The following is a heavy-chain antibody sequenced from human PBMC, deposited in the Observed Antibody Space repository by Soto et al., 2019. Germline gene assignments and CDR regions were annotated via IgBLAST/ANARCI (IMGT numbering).Heavy chain of an antibody. CDR2: IYYSGST. J-gene: IGHJ3*02. CDR3: ARVPYYYDSSGYYHDAFDI. CDR1: AGSISSGGYY. D-gene: IGHD3-22*01. V-gene: IGHV4-31*03. Sequence: PSETLSLTCTVSAGSISSGGYYWSWIRQHPGKGLEWIGYIYYSGSTYYNPSLKSRVTIPVDTSKNQFSLKLSSVTAADTAVYYCARVPYYYDSSGYYHDAFDIWGQGTMVTVSS.